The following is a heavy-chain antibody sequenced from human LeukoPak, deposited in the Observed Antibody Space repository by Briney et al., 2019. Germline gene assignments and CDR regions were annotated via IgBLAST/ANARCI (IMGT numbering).Heavy chain of an antibody. J-gene: IGHJ6*03. CDR2: IIPIFGTA. D-gene: IGHD2-2*01. V-gene: IGHV1-69*05. CDR3: ARAEVPAATGPRRLHYYYYMDV. Sequence: ASVNVSCKASGGTFSSYAISWVRQAPGLGLEWMEGIIPIFGTANYAQKFQGRVTITTDESTSTAYMELGSLRSEDTAVYYCARAEVPAATGPRRLHYYYYMDVWGKGTTVTVSS. CDR1: GGTFSSYA.